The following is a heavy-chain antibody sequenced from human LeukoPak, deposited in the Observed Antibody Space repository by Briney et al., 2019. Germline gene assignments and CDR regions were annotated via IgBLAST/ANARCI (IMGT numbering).Heavy chain of an antibody. CDR2: IHYSGRP. J-gene: IGHJ6*02. CDR1: GGSISGHY. Sequence: PSETLSLTCTVSGGSISGHYWTWIRQPPGKGLEWIGQIHYSGRPDYNPSLKSRVTISVDTSKNQLSLKVTSVTGADTAVYYCARFGVDYYMDVWGQGTTVTVSS. V-gene: IGHV4-59*11. D-gene: IGHD3-16*01. CDR3: ARFGVDYYMDV.